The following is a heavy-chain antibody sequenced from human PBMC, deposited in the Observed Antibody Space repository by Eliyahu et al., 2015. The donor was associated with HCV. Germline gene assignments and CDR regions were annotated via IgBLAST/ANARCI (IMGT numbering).Heavy chain of an antibody. J-gene: IGHJ3*02. CDR3: ARGLITMVRGVKIDAFDI. V-gene: IGHV4-38-2*01. D-gene: IGHD3-10*01. CDR1: GYSISSGYY. CDR2: IYHSGST. Sequence: QVQLQESGPGLVKPSETLSLTCAVSGYSISSGYYWGWIRQPPGKGLEWIGSIYHSGSTYYNPSLKSRVTISVDTSKNQFSLKLSSVTAADTAVYYCARGLITMVRGVKIDAFDIWGQGTMVTVSS.